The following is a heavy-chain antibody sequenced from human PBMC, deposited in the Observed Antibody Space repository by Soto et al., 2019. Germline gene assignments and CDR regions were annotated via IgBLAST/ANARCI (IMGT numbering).Heavy chain of an antibody. CDR3: ARERPDGSRLDP. Sequence: SETLSLTCTVSGGSISSGDYYWSWIRQPPGKGLEWIGYIYYSGSTYYNQSLKNRVTISVDTSKNQLSLKLSSVTAADTAVYYCARERPDGSRLDPWGQGTLVTVSS. CDR2: IYYSGST. D-gene: IGHD6-13*01. CDR1: GGSISSGDYY. J-gene: IGHJ5*02. V-gene: IGHV4-30-4*01.